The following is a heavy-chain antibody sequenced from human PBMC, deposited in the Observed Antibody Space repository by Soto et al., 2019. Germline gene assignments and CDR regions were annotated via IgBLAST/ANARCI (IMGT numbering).Heavy chain of an antibody. CDR2: IYSGGST. CDR3: ARDHLSSTVVVTAIQGFDI. V-gene: IGHV3-66*01. Sequence: EVQLVESGGGLVQPGGSLRLSCAASGFTVSSNYMSWVRQAPGKGLEWVSVIYSGGSTYYADSVKGRFTISRDNSKNTLYLQMQSLRAEDTAVYYCARDHLSSTVVVTAIQGFDIWGQGTMVTVSS. J-gene: IGHJ3*02. CDR1: GFTVSSNY. D-gene: IGHD2-21*02.